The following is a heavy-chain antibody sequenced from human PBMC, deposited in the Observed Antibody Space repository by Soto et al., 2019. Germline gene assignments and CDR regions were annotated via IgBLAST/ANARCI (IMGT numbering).Heavy chain of an antibody. Sequence: GGSLRLSCAASGFTFTRYGMNWVRQAPGKGLEWVSSISSTTNYIYYGDSMKGRFTISRDNAKNSLYLEMNSLRAEDTAVYYCARESEDLTSNFDYWGQGTLVTVSS. CDR3: ARESEDLTSNFDY. J-gene: IGHJ4*02. V-gene: IGHV3-21*06. CDR1: GFTFTRYG. CDR2: ISSTTNYI.